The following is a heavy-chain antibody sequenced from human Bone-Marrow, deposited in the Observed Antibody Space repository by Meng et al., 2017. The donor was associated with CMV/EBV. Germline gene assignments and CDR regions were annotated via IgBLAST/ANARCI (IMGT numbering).Heavy chain of an antibody. CDR2: ISGNGDTA. D-gene: IGHD5-24*01. CDR3: ANRGRDGYDIHYFGLDV. V-gene: IGHV3-23*01. J-gene: IGHJ6*01. Sequence: GESLKISCAASRFTLSSYAVSWVRQAPGKGLEWVSIISGNGDTAYYGDSVKGRFTISRDNSKNTVSLQMNNLRVDDTAVYYCANRGRDGYDIHYFGLDVWGQGNTVTGAS. CDR1: RFTLSSYA.